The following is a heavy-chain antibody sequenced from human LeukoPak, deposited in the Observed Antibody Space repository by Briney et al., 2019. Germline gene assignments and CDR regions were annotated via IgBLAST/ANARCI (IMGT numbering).Heavy chain of an antibody. CDR1: GFTFSSYG. V-gene: IGHV3-30*02. CDR2: IRYDGSNK. J-gene: IGHJ5*02. CDR3: AKDARVHHTWFDR. D-gene: IGHD3-3*01. Sequence: PGGSLRLSCAASGFTFSSYGMHWARPAPGEGLGWVAFIRYDGSNKYYADSVKGRFTISRDNSKNTLYLQMNSLRAEDTAVYYCAKDARVHHTWFDRWGQGTLVTVSS.